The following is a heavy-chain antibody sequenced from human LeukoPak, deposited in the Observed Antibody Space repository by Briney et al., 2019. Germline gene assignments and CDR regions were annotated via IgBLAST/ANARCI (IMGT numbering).Heavy chain of an antibody. CDR3: AHIQTYYYDSSGYRDAFDI. CDR2: MNPNSGNT. Sequence: GASVKVSCKASGYTFTSYDINWVRQATGQGLEWMGWMNPNSGNTGYAQKFQGRVTMTRNTSISTAYMELSSPRSEDTAVYYCAHIQTYYYDSSGYRDAFDIWGQGTMVTVSS. V-gene: IGHV1-8*01. J-gene: IGHJ3*02. D-gene: IGHD3-22*01. CDR1: GYTFTSYD.